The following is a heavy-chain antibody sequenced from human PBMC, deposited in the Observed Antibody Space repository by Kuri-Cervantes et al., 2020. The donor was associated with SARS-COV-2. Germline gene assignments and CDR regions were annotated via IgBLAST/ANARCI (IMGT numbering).Heavy chain of an antibody. J-gene: IGHJ4*02. CDR1: GGSFSGYY. Sequence: SQTLSLTCAVYGGSFSGYYWSWIRQPPGKGLEWIGEINHSGSTNYNPSLKSRVTISVDTSKNQFSLKLSSVTAADTAGYYCARDQEYCSSTSCYHFDYWGQGTLVTVSS. D-gene: IGHD2-2*01. V-gene: IGHV4-34*01. CDR2: INHSGST. CDR3: ARDQEYCSSTSCYHFDY.